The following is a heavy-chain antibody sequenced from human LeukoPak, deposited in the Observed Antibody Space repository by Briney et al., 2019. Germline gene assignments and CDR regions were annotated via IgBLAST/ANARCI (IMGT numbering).Heavy chain of an antibody. D-gene: IGHD2-15*01. CDR1: GASISSTNW. J-gene: IGHJ4*02. CDR2: IKQDGSEK. Sequence: ETLSLTCAVSGASISSTNWWSWVRQAPGKGLEWVANIKQDGSEKYYVDSVKGRFTISRDNAKNSLYLQMNSLRAEDTAVYYCAREIGYCSGGSCSSFDYWGQGTLVTVSS. CDR3: AREIGYCSGGSCSSFDY. V-gene: IGHV3-7*01.